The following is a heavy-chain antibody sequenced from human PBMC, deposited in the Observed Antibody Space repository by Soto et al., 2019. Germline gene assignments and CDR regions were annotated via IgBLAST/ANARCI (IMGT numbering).Heavy chain of an antibody. Sequence: GESLKISCKGSWYSFTSYWIGWVRQMPGKGLEWMGIIYPGDSDTRYSPSFQGQVTISADKSISTAYLQWSSLKASDTAMYYCATSSRGQPPSYYGMDVWGQGTMVTVSS. CDR1: WYSFTSYW. J-gene: IGHJ6*02. CDR2: IYPGDSDT. D-gene: IGHD3-16*01. CDR3: ATSSRGQPPSYYGMDV. V-gene: IGHV5-51*01.